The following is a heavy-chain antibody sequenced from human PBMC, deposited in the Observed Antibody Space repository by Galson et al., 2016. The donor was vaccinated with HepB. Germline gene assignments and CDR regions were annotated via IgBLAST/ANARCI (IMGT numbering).Heavy chain of an antibody. CDR2: IYHGGST. CDR3: AGSWYSYYGMDV. J-gene: IGHJ6*02. Sequence: SETLSLTCAVSGGSISTSNWWSWVRQPPGKGLEWIGEIYHGGSTNYNPSLKSRVTISADISQNQFSLKLTSVTAADTAVYYWAGSWYSYYGMDVWGQGTTVTVSS. CDR1: GGSISTSNW. V-gene: IGHV4-4*02. D-gene: IGHD6-13*01.